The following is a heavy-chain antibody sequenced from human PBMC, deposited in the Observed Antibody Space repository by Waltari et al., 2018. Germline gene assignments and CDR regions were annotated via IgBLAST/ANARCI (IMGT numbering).Heavy chain of an antibody. J-gene: IGHJ4*01. Sequence: VLLVESGGGSVQPGGSLRMSCEVPGFSISKYWMNWIRQAPGKGPEWVANIKEDGSATFYGPSGEGRFSISRDNDKNSVYLQINNVRDEDTAVYYCASSRVFDFWGQGTLVVVSS. CDR2: IKEDGSAT. CDR3: ASSRVFDF. V-gene: IGHV3-7*01. CDR1: GFSISKYW.